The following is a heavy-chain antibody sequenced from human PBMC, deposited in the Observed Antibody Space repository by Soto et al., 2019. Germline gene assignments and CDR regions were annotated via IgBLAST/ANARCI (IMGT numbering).Heavy chain of an antibody. CDR3: ICTVTTSYFFDY. CDR1: GFTFGDYA. J-gene: IGHJ4*02. CDR2: IRSKAYGGTT. Sequence: PGGSLRLSCTASGFTFGDYAMSWFRQAPGKGLEWVGFIRSKAYGGTTEYAASVKGRFTISRDDSKSIAYLQMNSLKTEDTAVYYFICTVTTSYFFDYWGQGTLVTVSS. D-gene: IGHD4-17*01. V-gene: IGHV3-49*03.